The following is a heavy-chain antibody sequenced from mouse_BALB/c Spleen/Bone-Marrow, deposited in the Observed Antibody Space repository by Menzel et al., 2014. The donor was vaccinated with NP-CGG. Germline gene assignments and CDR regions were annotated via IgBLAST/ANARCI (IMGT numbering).Heavy chain of an antibody. CDR3: ARDSLYYYGSSYGYFDV. J-gene: IGHJ1*01. D-gene: IGHD1-1*01. Sequence: EVMLVESGGGLMKPGGSLKLSCAASGFTFSDYYMYWVRQTPEKRLEWVATISNGGSYTYYPDSVKGRFTISRDNAKNNLYLQMSSLKSEDTATYYCARDSLYYYGSSYGYFDVWGAGTTVTVSS. CDR1: GFTFSDYY. V-gene: IGHV5-4*02. CDR2: ISNGGSYT.